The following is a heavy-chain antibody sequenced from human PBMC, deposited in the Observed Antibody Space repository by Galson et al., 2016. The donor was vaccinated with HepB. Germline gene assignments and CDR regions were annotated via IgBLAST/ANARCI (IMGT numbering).Heavy chain of an antibody. CDR3: ARGRGFGGIFDS. Sequence: SETLSLTCTVSSDSIGLYYWNWIRQPVGKGLEWIGRFYTSDSIDYNPSLHSRVTVSLDTANNRLSLQMRSVTAADTAVYYCARGRGFGGIFDSWGLGTLATVSS. J-gene: IGHJ4*02. D-gene: IGHD3-16*01. V-gene: IGHV4-4*07. CDR1: SDSIGLYY. CDR2: FYTSDSI.